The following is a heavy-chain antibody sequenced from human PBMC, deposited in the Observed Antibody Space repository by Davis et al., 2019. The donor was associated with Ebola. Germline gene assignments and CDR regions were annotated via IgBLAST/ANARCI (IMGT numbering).Heavy chain of an antibody. D-gene: IGHD3-3*01. CDR1: GYTFTSYY. CDR3: ARDSIIRGEYYDFWSGYYYYYYGMDV. V-gene: IGHV1-2*02. J-gene: IGHJ6*02. CDR2: INPNSGGT. Sequence: ASVKVSCKASGYTFTSYYMHWVRQAPGQGLEWMGWINPNSGGTNYAQKFQGRVTMTRDTSISTAYMELGRLRSDDTAVYYCARDSIIRGEYYDFWSGYYYYYYGMDVWGQGTTVTVSS.